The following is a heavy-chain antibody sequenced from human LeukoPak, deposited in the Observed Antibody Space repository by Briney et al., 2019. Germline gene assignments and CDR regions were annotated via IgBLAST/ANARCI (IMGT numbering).Heavy chain of an antibody. D-gene: IGHD2-2*02. V-gene: IGHV3-74*01. Sequence: GGSLRLSCAASGFTFSSYWMHWVRQAPGKGLVWVSRINTDGSSTSYADSVKGRFTISRDNAKNTLYLQMNSLRAEDTAVYYCASSPAAIQLLDYWGQGTLVTVSS. J-gene: IGHJ4*02. CDR3: ASSPAAIQLLDY. CDR1: GFTFSSYW. CDR2: INTDGSST.